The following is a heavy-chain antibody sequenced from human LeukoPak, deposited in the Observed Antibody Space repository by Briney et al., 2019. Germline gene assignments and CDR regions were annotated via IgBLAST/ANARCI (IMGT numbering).Heavy chain of an antibody. Sequence: ASVKVSCKASGYTFIDYYIHWVRQAPGQGLEWMGWINPHTGGTNYALRFQGRVTMTRDTSITTAYMDLSRLRSDDTAVYYCARKPGGDYGGNLDYWGQGTLVTVSS. CDR1: GYTFIDYY. V-gene: IGHV1-2*02. CDR3: ARKPGGDYGGNLDY. D-gene: IGHD4-23*01. CDR2: INPHTGGT. J-gene: IGHJ4*02.